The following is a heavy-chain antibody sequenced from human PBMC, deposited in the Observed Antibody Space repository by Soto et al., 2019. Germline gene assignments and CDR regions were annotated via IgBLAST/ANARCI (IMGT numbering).Heavy chain of an antibody. D-gene: IGHD6-13*01. CDR3: AKDSTAAGTGSYDY. V-gene: IGHV3-9*01. Sequence: EVQLVESGGGLVQPGRSLRLSCAASGFTFDDYAMHWVRQAPGKGLEWVSGISWNSGSIGYADSVKGRFTISRDNAKNSLYLQMNSLRAEDTALYYCAKDSTAAGTGSYDYWGQGTLVTVSS. CDR1: GFTFDDYA. CDR2: ISWNSGSI. J-gene: IGHJ4*02.